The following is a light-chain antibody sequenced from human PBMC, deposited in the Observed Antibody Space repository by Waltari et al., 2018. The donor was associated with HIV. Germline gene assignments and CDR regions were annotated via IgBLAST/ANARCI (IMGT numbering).Light chain of an antibody. CDR2: DVS. Sequence: QSALTQPASVTGSPGPSITISCTGISTDVVIPDSNSVSWYQSHPGKVPKLLIYDVSNRPSGVSHRFSGSKSGSTAFLTISGLQPEDEAIYYCTSYTSTPITTGVVFGGGTQLTVL. CDR1: STDVVIPDSNS. J-gene: IGLJ2*01. V-gene: IGLV2-14*03. CDR3: TSYTSTPITTGVV.